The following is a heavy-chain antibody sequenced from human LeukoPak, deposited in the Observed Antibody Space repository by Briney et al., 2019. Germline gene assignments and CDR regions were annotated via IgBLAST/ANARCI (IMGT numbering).Heavy chain of an antibody. CDR3: ARYSGSSLGFDY. CDR2: IYYSGST. J-gene: IGHJ4*02. V-gene: IGHV4-59*08. CDR1: GDSISSYY. D-gene: IGHD1-26*01. Sequence: SETLSLTCTVSGDSISSYYWNWIRQPPGKGLEWIGYIYYSGSTNYNPSLKSRVTISVDTSKNQFSLKLSSVTAADTAVYYCARYSGSSLGFDYWGQGTLVTVSS.